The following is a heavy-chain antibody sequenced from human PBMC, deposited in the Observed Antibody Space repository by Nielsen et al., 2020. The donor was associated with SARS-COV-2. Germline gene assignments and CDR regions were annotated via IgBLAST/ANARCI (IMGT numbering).Heavy chain of an antibody. CDR1: GFTFSSYG. CDR2: ISYDGSNK. Sequence: GESLKISCAASGFTFSSYGMHWVRQAPGKGLEWVAVISYDGSNKYYADSVKGRFTISRDNSRNTLYLQMNSLRAEDTAVYYCAKGGWYYDSSGVSYWGQGTLVTVSS. J-gene: IGHJ4*02. V-gene: IGHV3-30*18. D-gene: IGHD3-22*01. CDR3: AKGGWYYDSSGVSY.